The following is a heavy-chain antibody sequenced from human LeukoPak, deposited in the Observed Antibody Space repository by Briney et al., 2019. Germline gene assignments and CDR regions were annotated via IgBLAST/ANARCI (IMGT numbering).Heavy chain of an antibody. J-gene: IGHJ4*02. CDR2: NSGSGYR. D-gene: IGHD3-16*02. Sequence: GGSLRLSCAASGFTFSSYALSWVRQAPGKGLEWVSGNSGSGYRYYAGSVKGRFTITRDTSNNMLYLQMNRLRAEDRVVYYCARDHGVSGSYRAFNYWGQGSLVTVSS. CDR3: ARDHGVSGSYRAFNY. CDR1: GFTFSSYA. V-gene: IGHV3-23*01.